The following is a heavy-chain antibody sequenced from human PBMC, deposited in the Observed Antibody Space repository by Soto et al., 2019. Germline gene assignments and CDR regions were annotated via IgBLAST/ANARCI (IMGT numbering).Heavy chain of an antibody. J-gene: IGHJ6*02. V-gene: IGHV1-8*01. Sequence: ASVKVSCKASGYTFSGYDINWVRQATGQGLEWMGWMSPDSRTTGYAESFQGRVTITADESTSTAYMELSSLRSEDTAVYYCARDGGLKGLRYFDWLLTYGMDVWGQGTTVTVSS. D-gene: IGHD3-9*01. CDR2: MSPDSRTT. CDR1: GYTFSGYD. CDR3: ARDGGLKGLRYFDWLLTYGMDV.